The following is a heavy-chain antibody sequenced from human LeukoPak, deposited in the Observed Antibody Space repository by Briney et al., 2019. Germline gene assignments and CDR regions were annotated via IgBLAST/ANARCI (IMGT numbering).Heavy chain of an antibody. CDR2: IHSSGST. J-gene: IGHJ5*02. CDR1: GGSISSHY. D-gene: IGHD2-2*01. V-gene: IGHV4-4*07. CDR3: ARGFPSRKLPTVGGWFDP. Sequence: SETLSLTCTVSGGSISSHYWAWIRQSAGKGLEWIGRIHSSGSTNYNPSLKSRVTMSVDTSKNQFSLKVNSVTAADTAVYYCARGFPSRKLPTVGGWFDPWGQGILVIVSS.